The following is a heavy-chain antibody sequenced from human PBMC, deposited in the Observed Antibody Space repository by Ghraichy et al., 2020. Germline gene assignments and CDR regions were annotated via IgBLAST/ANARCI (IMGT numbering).Heavy chain of an antibody. J-gene: IGHJ4*02. D-gene: IGHD1-26*01. CDR1: GGSISSGGYS. Sequence: SETLSLTCAVSGGSISSGGYSWSWIRQPPGKGLEWIGYIYYSGSTYYNPSLKSRVTISVDTSKNQFSLKLSSVTAADTAVYYCARGGGSGSYHPDYWGQGTLVTVSS. CDR3: ARGGGSGSYHPDY. V-gene: IGHV4-30-4*07. CDR2: IYYSGST.